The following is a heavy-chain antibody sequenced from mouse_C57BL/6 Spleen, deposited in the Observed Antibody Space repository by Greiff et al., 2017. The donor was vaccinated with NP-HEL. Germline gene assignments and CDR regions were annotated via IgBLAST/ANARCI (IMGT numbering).Heavy chain of an antibody. CDR1: GFTFSDYG. V-gene: IGHV5-17*01. J-gene: IGHJ4*01. D-gene: IGHD1-1*01. CDR2: ISSGSSTI. Sequence: EVQLQESGGGLVKPGGSLKLSCAASGFTFSDYGMHWVRQAPEKGLEWVAYISSGSSTIYYADTVKGRFTISRDNAKNTLFLQMTSLRSEDTAMYYCARGLLLRYYYAMDYWGQGTSVTVSS. CDR3: ARGLLLRYYYAMDY.